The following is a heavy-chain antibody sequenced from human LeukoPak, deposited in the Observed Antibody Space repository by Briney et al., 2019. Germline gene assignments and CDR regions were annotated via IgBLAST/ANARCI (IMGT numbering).Heavy chain of an antibody. CDR2: ISGSGGST. J-gene: IGHJ4*02. V-gene: IGHV3-23*01. CDR1: GFTFSSYS. Sequence: GGSLRLSCAASGFTFSSYSMNWVRQAPGKGLEWVSAISGSGGSTYYADSVKGRFTISRDNSKNTLYLQMNSLRAEDTAVYYCAPDTAMVNFDYWGQGTLVTVSS. D-gene: IGHD5-18*01. CDR3: APDTAMVNFDY.